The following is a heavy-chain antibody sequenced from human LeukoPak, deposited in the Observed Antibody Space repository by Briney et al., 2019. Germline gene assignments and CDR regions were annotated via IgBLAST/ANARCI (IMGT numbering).Heavy chain of an antibody. D-gene: IGHD6-19*01. Sequence: GGSLRLSCAASGFTVSSNYMSWVRQAPGKGLEWVSVIYSGGSTYYADSVKGRFTIARDKSKNTLYLQMNSLRAEDTAVYYCARVSSGWQREYRRRTEYFQHWGQGTLVTVSS. V-gene: IGHV3-53*01. CDR2: IYSGGST. J-gene: IGHJ1*01. CDR1: GFTVSSNY. CDR3: ARVSSGWQREYRRRTEYFQH.